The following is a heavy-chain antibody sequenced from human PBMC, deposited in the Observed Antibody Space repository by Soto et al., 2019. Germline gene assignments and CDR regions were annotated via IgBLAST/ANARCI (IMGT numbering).Heavy chain of an antibody. Sequence: SETLSLTCTVSGGSISGGAGGLYYWSWIRQPPGKGLEWIGYIYDSGSTYYNPSLQSRVTISVDTSKNQFSLRLTSVTAADTAMYYCARLGVWGSYRPQYFDHWGQGTLVTVSS. CDR1: GGSISGGAGGLYY. J-gene: IGHJ4*02. CDR3: ARLGVWGSYRPQYFDH. D-gene: IGHD3-16*02. CDR2: IYDSGST. V-gene: IGHV4-30-4*01.